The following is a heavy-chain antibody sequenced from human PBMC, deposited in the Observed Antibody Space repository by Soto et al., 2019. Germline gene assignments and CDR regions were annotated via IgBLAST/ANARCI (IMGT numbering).Heavy chain of an antibody. D-gene: IGHD4-17*01. V-gene: IGHV4-61*01. CDR3: ARTTAVASVFDY. Sequence: SETLSLTCPVSGSSVSNKTYYLSWIRQPPGKRLEWIGYVYYSGTTNYNPSLKSRVTISVDLSKNQFSLRLSSVTTADTALYYCARTTAVASVFDYWGLGILVTVSS. J-gene: IGHJ4*02. CDR2: VYYSGTT. CDR1: GSSVSNKTYY.